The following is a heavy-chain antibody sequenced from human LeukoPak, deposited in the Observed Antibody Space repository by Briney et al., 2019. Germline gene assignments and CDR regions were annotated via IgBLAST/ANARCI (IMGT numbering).Heavy chain of an antibody. CDR2: INPNSGGT. Sequence: ASVKVSCKASGYTFTGYYMHWVRQAPGQGLEWMGWINPNSGGTNYAQKFQGRVTMTRDTSISTAYMELSRLRSDDTAVYYCARDFNQVVSHITTALNYWGQGTLVTVSS. J-gene: IGHJ4*02. CDR1: GYTFTGYY. CDR3: ARDFNQVVSHITTALNY. D-gene: IGHD3-22*01. V-gene: IGHV1-2*02.